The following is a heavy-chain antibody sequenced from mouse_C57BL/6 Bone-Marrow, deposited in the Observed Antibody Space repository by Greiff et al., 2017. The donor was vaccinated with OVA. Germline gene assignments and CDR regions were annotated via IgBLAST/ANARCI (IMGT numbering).Heavy chain of an antibody. J-gene: IGHJ4*01. CDR2: IDPANDNT. D-gene: IGHD1-1*01. CDR1: GFNIKNTY. CDR3: ARGDFGSSFYAMDY. V-gene: IGHV14-3*01. Sequence: EVKLMESVAELVRPGASVKLSCTASGFNIKNTYMHWVKQRPEQGLEWIGRIDPANDNTKYAPKFQGKATMTADTSSNTAYLQLSSLSSEDAAVYCCARGDFGSSFYAMDYWGKGTSVTVSS.